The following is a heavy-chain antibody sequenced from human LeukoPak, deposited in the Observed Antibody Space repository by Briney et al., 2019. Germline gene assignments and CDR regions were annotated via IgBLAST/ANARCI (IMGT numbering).Heavy chain of an antibody. CDR3: ARTASADCSSTSCYPIFFDY. Sequence: GGSLRLSCAASGFTFSSYWMSWVRQAPGKGLEWVANIKQDGSEKYYVDSVKGRFTISRDNAKNSLYLQMNSLRAEDTAVYYCARTASADCSSTSCYPIFFDYWDQGTLVTVSS. CDR1: GFTFSSYW. J-gene: IGHJ4*02. D-gene: IGHD2-2*01. CDR2: IKQDGSEK. V-gene: IGHV3-7*01.